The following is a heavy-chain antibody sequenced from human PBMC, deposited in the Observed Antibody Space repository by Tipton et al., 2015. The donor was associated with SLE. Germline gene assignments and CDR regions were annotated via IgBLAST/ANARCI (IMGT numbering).Heavy chain of an antibody. Sequence: TLSLTCTVSGGSISSGSYYWSWIRQPAGKGLEWIGRIYTSGSTNYNPSLKSRVTISVDTSKNQFSLKLSSVTAADTAVYYCARGGESYDYWGQGTLVTVSS. V-gene: IGHV4-61*02. CDR1: GGSISSGSYY. D-gene: IGHD1-26*01. CDR2: IYTSGST. CDR3: ARGGESYDY. J-gene: IGHJ4*02.